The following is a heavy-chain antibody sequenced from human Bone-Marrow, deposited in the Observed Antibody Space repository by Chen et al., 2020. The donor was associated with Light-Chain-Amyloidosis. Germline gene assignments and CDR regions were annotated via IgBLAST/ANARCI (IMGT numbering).Heavy chain of an antibody. CDR2: VSGSTVST. D-gene: IGHD3-10*01. Sequence: EVQLVESGGGLVQPGGSLRLSCATSGFNFSSFGMGWVRQAPGKGLEWVSTVSGSTVSTYYAGAVKGRFIISRDNSKSTLYLQMNSLRAGDTAVYFCTRKGGYFDFWGQGSLVTVSS. CDR3: TRKGGYFDF. V-gene: IGHV3-23*04. CDR1: GFNFSSFG. J-gene: IGHJ4*02.